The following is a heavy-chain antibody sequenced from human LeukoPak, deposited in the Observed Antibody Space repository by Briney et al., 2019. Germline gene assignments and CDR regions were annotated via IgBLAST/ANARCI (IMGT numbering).Heavy chain of an antibody. CDR3: ARLRPQDAFDI. CDR2: IYPGDSDT. V-gene: IGHV5-51*01. J-gene: IGHJ3*02. CDR1: GYSFTSYW. Sequence: GESLKISCKGSGYSFTSYWIGWVRQMPGKGLEWMGIIYPGDSDTRYSPSFQGQVTISADKSISAAYLQWNSLKASDTAMYYCARLRPQDAFDIWGQGTMVSVSS.